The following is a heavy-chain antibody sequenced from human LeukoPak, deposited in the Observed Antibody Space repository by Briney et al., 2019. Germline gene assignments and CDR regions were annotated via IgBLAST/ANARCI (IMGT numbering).Heavy chain of an antibody. CDR2: IKQGGSEK. CDR3: ARDFGLRCSGGTCYSVYYHGMDV. D-gene: IGHD2-15*01. CDR1: GFSFSNYA. V-gene: IGHV3-7*03. Sequence: GGSLRLSCSASGFSFSNYAMYWVRQAPGKGLEWVANIKQGGSEKYYVDSVKGRFTISRDNAKNSLYLQMNSLRAEDTAVYYCARDFGLRCSGGTCYSVYYHGMDVWGKGTTVTVSS. J-gene: IGHJ6*04.